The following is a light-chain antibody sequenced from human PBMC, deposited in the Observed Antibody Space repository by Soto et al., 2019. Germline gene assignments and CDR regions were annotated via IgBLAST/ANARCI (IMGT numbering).Light chain of an antibody. Sequence: EIVMTQSPATLSVSPGGRATLSCRASPSISDTLAWYQQKPGQAPRLLIHGASTRGTGFPARFSGSGSGTDFTLTISSLQSEDFAVYYCQQYNNWPWTFGQGAKVEIK. CDR3: QQYNNWPWT. J-gene: IGKJ1*01. V-gene: IGKV3-15*01. CDR2: GAS. CDR1: PSISDT.